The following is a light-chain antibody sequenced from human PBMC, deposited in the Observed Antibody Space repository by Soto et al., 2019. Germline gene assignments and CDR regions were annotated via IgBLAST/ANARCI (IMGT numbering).Light chain of an antibody. CDR2: GAS. CDR1: QGISNY. CDR3: QKYDSAPWT. J-gene: IGKJ1*01. Sequence: ESQMTQSPSSLSASVGDRVTITCRASQGISNYLAWYQQKPGKVPKLLIYGASTLQSGVPSRLSGSGSGTDFTLIINSLQPEDVATYYCQKYDSAPWTFGQGTKVEI. V-gene: IGKV1-27*01.